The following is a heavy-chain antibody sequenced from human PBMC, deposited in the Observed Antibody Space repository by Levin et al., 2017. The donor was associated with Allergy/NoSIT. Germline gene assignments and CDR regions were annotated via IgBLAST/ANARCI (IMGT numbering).Heavy chain of an antibody. CDR2: IKVDGSEK. CDR1: GFTFSNYW. J-gene: IGHJ5*01. D-gene: IGHD4-17*01. Sequence: PGGSLRLSCAASGFTFSNYWMSWVRQIPGKGLEWVANIKVDGSEKYYLDSVKGRFTISRDNAKNLLFLQMNSLRAEDTAVYYCTKDGPAYGDVHWFDSWGQGTRVTVSS. V-gene: IGHV3-7*01. CDR3: TKDGPAYGDVHWFDS.